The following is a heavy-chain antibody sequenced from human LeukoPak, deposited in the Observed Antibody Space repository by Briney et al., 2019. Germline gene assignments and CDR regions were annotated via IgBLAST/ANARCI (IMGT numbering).Heavy chain of an antibody. CDR3: ARDSLDFWSGYLGAYYY. D-gene: IGHD3-3*01. J-gene: IGHJ4*02. CDR2: IYSGGST. Sequence: GGSLRLSCAASGFTVSSNYMSWVRQAPGKGLDWVSVIYSGGSTYYADSVKGRFTISRDNSKNTLYLQMNSLRAEDTAVYYCARDSLDFWSGYLGAYYYWGQGTLVTVSS. V-gene: IGHV3-66*02. CDR1: GFTVSSNY.